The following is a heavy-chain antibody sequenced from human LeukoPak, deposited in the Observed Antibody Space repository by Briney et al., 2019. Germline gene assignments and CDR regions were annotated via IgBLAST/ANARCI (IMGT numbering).Heavy chain of an antibody. V-gene: IGHV3-7*04. CDR3: ARADNYGSILDY. Sequence: GRSLRLSCAASGFTFSNYWMSWVRQSPGRGREWVANIDQDGSTEYYVDSVGGRFTVSRDNAKNSVYLQIDSLRAEDTAVYYCARADNYGSILDYWGRGTLVTVSS. D-gene: IGHD3-10*01. CDR2: IDQDGSTE. CDR1: GFTFSNYW. J-gene: IGHJ4*02.